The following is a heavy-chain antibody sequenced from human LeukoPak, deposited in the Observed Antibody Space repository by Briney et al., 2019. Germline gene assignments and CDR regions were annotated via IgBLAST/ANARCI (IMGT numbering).Heavy chain of an antibody. CDR1: GFSFSSYG. CDR2: ISSGSNYI. D-gene: IGHD5-18*01. CDR3: ARAGDNTTTVTQ. J-gene: IGHJ4*02. Sequence: GGSLRLSCAVSGFSFSSYGINWVRQAPGKGLEWVSFISSGSNYIYYADSVRGRFTISIDNAMNSLYLQMNSLRAEDTAVYYCARAGDNTTTVTQWGQGTLVTVSS. V-gene: IGHV3-21*01.